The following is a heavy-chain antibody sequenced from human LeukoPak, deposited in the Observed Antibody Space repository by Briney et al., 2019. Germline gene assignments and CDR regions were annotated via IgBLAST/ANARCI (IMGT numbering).Heavy chain of an antibody. V-gene: IGHV3-7*01. Sequence: GGSLRLSCAASGFTFSSYWMSWVRQAPGKGLEWVANIKQDGSEKYYVDSVKGRFTISRDNAKNSLYLQMNSLSAEDTAVYYCASDRSGGSCYECWFDPWGQGTLVTVSS. CDR2: IKQDGSEK. J-gene: IGHJ5*02. D-gene: IGHD2-15*01. CDR3: ASDRSGGSCYECWFDP. CDR1: GFTFSSYW.